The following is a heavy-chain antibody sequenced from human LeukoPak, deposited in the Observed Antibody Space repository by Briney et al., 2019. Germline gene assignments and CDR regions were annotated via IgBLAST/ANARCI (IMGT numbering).Heavy chain of an antibody. CDR3: AKSLSGYSYGYGGYFDY. D-gene: IGHD5-18*01. Sequence: GRSLRLSCATSGFTFSSYGMHWVRQAPGKGLEWVAVISYDGSNKYYADSVKGRFTISRDNSKNTLYLQMNSLRAEDTAVYYCAKSLSGYSYGYGGYFDYWGQGTLVTVSS. CDR1: GFTFSSYG. CDR2: ISYDGSNK. V-gene: IGHV3-30*18. J-gene: IGHJ4*02.